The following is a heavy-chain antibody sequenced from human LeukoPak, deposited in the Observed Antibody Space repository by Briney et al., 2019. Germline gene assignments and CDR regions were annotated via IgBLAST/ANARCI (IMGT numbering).Heavy chain of an antibody. J-gene: IGHJ4*02. CDR3: ARDRWSPYSFDY. CDR2: IAYDGSKE. Sequence: PGGSLRLSCAASGFTFSSYGVHWVRQAPGKGLEWVAVIAYDGSKEYYADSVKGRFTISRDNSKNMLYLQMNGLRVEDTAVYYCARDRWSPYSFDYWGQGTLVTVSS. CDR1: GFTFSSYG. D-gene: IGHD1-1*01. V-gene: IGHV3-33*01.